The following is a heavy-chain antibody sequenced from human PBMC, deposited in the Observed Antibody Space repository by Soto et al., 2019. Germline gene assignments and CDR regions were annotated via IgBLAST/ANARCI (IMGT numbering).Heavy chain of an antibody. CDR3: ARTKWRGQWLVFYY. J-gene: IGHJ4*02. CDR2: INPNSGGT. D-gene: IGHD6-19*01. V-gene: IGHV1-2*04. Sequence: ASVKVSCKASGYTFTGYYMHWVRQAPGQGLEWMGWINPNSGGTNYAQKFQGWVTMTRDTSISTAYMELSRLRSDDTAVYYCARTKWRGQWLVFYYWGQGTLVTVSS. CDR1: GYTFTGYY.